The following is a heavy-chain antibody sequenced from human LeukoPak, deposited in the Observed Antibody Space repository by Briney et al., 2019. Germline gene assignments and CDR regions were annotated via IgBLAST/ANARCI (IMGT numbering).Heavy chain of an antibody. V-gene: IGHV3-30*18. D-gene: IGHD2-15*01. CDR3: AKVRVGTAHFDY. CDR2: ISHDGSNN. Sequence: PGRSLRLSCAASGFTFSNYGMHWVRQAPGKGLEWVVVISHDGSNNNYADSVKGRFTISRDNSKNTLYLQMNSLRPEDTAVYYCAKVRVGTAHFDYWDQGTLVTVSS. J-gene: IGHJ4*02. CDR1: GFTFSNYG.